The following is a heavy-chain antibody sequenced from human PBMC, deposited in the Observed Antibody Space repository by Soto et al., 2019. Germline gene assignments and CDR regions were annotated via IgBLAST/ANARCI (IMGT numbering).Heavy chain of an antibody. CDR3: AKGGPFTGGFDP. J-gene: IGHJ5*02. D-gene: IGHD3-16*01. V-gene: IGHV3-23*01. CDR1: GLTLRSYA. CDR2: ISGRSAVP. Sequence: EGQLLQSGGDLVQPGGSLRLSCAGSGLTLRSYAMIWIRQTPEKGLEWVSTISGRSAVPSYADSVNGRFTVSRDNSKNTLYLQMNSLRPVDTAIYYCAKGGPFTGGFDPWGQGTLVTVSA.